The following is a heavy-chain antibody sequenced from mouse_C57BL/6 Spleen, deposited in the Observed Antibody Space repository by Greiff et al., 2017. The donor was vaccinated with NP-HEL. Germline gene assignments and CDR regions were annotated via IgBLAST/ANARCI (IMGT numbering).Heavy chain of an antibody. V-gene: IGHV1-52*01. D-gene: IGHD2-3*01. CDR2: IDPSDSET. J-gene: IGHJ3*01. Sequence: VQLQQPGAELVRPGSSVKLSCKASGYTFTSYWMHWVKQRPIQGLEWIGNIDPSDSETHYNQKFKDKATLTVDKSSSTAYMQLSSLTSEDSAVYYCARTEGLLSPFAYWGQGTLVTVSA. CDR3: ARTEGLLSPFAY. CDR1: GYTFTSYW.